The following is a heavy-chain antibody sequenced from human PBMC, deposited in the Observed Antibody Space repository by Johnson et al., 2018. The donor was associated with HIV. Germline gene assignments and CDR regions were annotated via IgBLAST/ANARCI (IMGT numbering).Heavy chain of an antibody. D-gene: IGHD6-6*01. CDR3: AKIKGSSDAFDI. Sequence: QVQLVESGGGVVQPGRSLRLSCAASGFTFSSYGMHWVRQAPGKGLEWVAVISYDGSNKYYADSVKGRFTISRDNSKNTLYLQMNSLRAEDTAVYYCAKIKGSSDAFDIGGQGTMVTVSS. J-gene: IGHJ3*02. V-gene: IGHV3-30*18. CDR1: GFTFSSYG. CDR2: ISYDGSNK.